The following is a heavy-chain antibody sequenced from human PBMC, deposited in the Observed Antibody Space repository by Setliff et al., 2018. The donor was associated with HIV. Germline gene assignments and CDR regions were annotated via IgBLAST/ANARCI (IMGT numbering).Heavy chain of an antibody. D-gene: IGHD3-10*01. V-gene: IGHV4-31*01. Sequence: SETLRLSCAASGFSFKSAWMSWIRQHPGKGLEWIGYSYYSGSANYNPSLKGLVTISVDTSKNQFSLKLSSVTAADTAVYYCARGGRGAFGDYYYMDVWGKGTTGTVS. CDR1: GFSFKSAW. CDR2: SYYSGSA. CDR3: ARGGRGAFGDYYYMDV. J-gene: IGHJ6*03.